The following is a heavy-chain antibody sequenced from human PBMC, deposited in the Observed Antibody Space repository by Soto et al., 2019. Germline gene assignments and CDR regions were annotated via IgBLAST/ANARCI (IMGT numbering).Heavy chain of an antibody. J-gene: IGHJ4*02. Sequence: PGESLKISCKGSGYSFTSYWIGWVRQMPGKGLEWMGIIYPGDSDTRYSPSFQGQVTISADKSISTAYLQWSSLKASDTAMYYCARHRYLARYCSSTSCFELDYWGQGTLVTV. V-gene: IGHV5-51*01. CDR1: GYSFTSYW. CDR3: ARHRYLARYCSSTSCFELDY. CDR2: IYPGDSDT. D-gene: IGHD2-2*01.